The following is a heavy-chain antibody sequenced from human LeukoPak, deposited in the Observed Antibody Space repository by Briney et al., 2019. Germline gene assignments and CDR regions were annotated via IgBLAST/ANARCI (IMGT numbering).Heavy chain of an antibody. CDR1: GLIFSNYA. CDR3: ARDNRAFDP. D-gene: IGHD3-16*02. Sequence: GGSLRLSCAASGLIFSNYAMHWVRQAPGKGLEFVSVISSNGGSTNYANAVKGRFTISRDNSKNTLYLQMGSLRADDTAVYYCARDNRAFDPWGQGTLVTVSS. CDR2: ISSNGGST. J-gene: IGHJ5*02. V-gene: IGHV3-64*01.